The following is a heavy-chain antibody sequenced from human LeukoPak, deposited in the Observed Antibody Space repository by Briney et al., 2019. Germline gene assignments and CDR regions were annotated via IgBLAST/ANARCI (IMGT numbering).Heavy chain of an antibody. Sequence: PGRSLRLSCAASGFTFSSYGMHWVRQAPGKGLEGVAVISCDGSNKYYADSVKGRFTISRDNSKNTLYPQMNSLRAEDTAVYYCAKDQYPRTYYYDSSGSPRDYWGQGTLVTVSS. D-gene: IGHD3-22*01. J-gene: IGHJ4*02. CDR2: ISCDGSNK. CDR1: GFTFSSYG. CDR3: AKDQYPRTYYYDSSGSPRDY. V-gene: IGHV3-30*18.